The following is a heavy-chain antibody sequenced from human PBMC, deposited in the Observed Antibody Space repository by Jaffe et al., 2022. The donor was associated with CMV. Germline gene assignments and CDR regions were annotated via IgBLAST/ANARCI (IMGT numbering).Heavy chain of an antibody. Sequence: EVQLVESGGGLVQPGGSLRLSCAVSGFTFSSYEMNWVRQAPGKGLEWVSYISSSGNTIYYADSVKGRFTISRDNAENSLYLQMNSLRAEDTAVYYCAREEQVSLLTGYSYYYYYMDVWGKGTTVTISS. CDR2: ISSSGNTI. J-gene: IGHJ6*03. V-gene: IGHV3-48*03. CDR3: AREEQVSLLTGYSYYYYYMDV. CDR1: GFTFSSYE. D-gene: IGHD3-9*01.